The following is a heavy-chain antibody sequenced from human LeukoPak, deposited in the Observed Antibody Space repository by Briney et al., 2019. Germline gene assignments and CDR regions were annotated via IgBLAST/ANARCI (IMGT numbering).Heavy chain of an antibody. J-gene: IGHJ4*02. Sequence: GGSLRLSCAASGFTFSSYSMNWVRQAPGKGLEWVSSISSSSSYIYYADSVKGRSTISRDNSKNTLYLQMNSLRGDDTAVYYCAKEANYYDSSGPDIPFDYWGQGTLVTVSS. CDR1: GFTFSSYS. CDR3: AKEANYYDSSGPDIPFDY. V-gene: IGHV3-21*01. D-gene: IGHD3-22*01. CDR2: ISSSSSYI.